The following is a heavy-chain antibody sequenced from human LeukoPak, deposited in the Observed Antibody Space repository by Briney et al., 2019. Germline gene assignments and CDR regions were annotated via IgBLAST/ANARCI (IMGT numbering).Heavy chain of an antibody. D-gene: IGHD3-10*01. CDR2: INSDGSST. V-gene: IGHV3-74*01. J-gene: IGHJ4*02. CDR1: GFTFSSYW. Sequence: PGGSLRLSCAASGFTFSSYWMHWVRQAPGKGLVWVSRINSDGSSTNYADSVKGRFTISRDNAKNTLYLQMNSLRAEDTAVYYCARGGSGSYYDYLDYWGQGTLVTVSS. CDR3: ARGGSGSYYDYLDY.